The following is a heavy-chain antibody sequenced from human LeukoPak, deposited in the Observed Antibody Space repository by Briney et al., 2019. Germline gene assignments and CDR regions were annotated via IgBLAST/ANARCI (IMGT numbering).Heavy chain of an antibody. CDR1: GYTLTSYN. D-gene: IGHD2-2*01. Sequence: ASVKVSCKASGYTLTSYNMHWVRQAPGQGLEWMGIINPSGGSTRYAQKFQGRVTMTRDTSTSTVYMELSSLRSEDTALYYCARRLGYCSSTSCYGIDYWGQGTLVTVSS. J-gene: IGHJ4*02. CDR3: ARRLGYCSSTSCYGIDY. CDR2: INPSGGST. V-gene: IGHV1-46*01.